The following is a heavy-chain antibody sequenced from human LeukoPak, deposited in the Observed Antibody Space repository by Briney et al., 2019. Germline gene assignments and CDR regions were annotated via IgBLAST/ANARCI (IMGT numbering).Heavy chain of an antibody. CDR3: ARHERSVAVAGSFDF. CDR1: GGSISTTSFY. J-gene: IGHJ4*02. D-gene: IGHD6-19*01. CDR2: IYFSGTT. V-gene: IGHV4-39*01. Sequence: SETLSLTCTVSGGSISTTSFYWAWIRQPRGKGLEWIGSIYFSGTTHYNPSLKSRVTISVDTSKNNFSLKLTSLTVADTAVYYCARHERSVAVAGSFDFWGQGTLFTVSS.